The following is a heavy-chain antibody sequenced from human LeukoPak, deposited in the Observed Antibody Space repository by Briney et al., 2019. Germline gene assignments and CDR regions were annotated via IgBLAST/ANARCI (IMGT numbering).Heavy chain of an antibody. D-gene: IGHD1-1*01. CDR2: TYYRSKWYN. CDR1: GDSVSSNSAV. Sequence: SQTLSLTCAISGDSVSSNSAVWNWIRQSPSRGLEWLGRTYYRSKWYNDYAESVKSRITINPDTSRNQFSLQLNSVTPEDTAMYYCARRRTTGDFDYWAQGTLVTVSS. CDR3: ARRRTTGDFDY. J-gene: IGHJ4*02. V-gene: IGHV6-1*01.